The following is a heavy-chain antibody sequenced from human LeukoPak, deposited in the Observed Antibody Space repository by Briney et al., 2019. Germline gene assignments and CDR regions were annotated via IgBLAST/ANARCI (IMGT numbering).Heavy chain of an antibody. V-gene: IGHV3-23*01. D-gene: IGHD4-17*01. CDR1: GFTFSSYA. J-gene: IGHJ4*02. CDR2: ISGSGGST. Sequence: GGSLRLSCAASGFTFSSYAMSWVRQAPGKGLEWVSAISGSGGSTYYADSVKGRFTISRDNSKNTLYLQMNSLRAEDTAVYYCAKDVGVSWMTTVTSFDYWGQGTLVTVSS. CDR3: AKDVGVSWMTTVTSFDY.